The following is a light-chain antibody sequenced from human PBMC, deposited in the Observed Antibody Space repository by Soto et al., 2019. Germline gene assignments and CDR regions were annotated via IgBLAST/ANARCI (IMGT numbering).Light chain of an antibody. CDR2: KAS. V-gene: IGKV1-5*03. Sequence: DIQMTQSPSTLSGSVGDRVTITCRASQTISSWLAWYQQKPGKAPKLLIYKASTLKSGVPDRFSGSGSGTDFTLTISRLEPEDFAVYYCLQYDTSPFTFGPGTKVDI. J-gene: IGKJ3*01. CDR3: LQYDTSPFT. CDR1: QTISSW.